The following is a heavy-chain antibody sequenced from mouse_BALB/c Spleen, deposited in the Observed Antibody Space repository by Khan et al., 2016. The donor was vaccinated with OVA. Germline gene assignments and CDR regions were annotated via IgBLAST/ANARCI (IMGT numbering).Heavy chain of an antibody. CDR2: ISHSGST. CDR3: ARTARIKY. Sequence: EVQLQESGPGLVKPSQSLSLTCTVTGYSITSGYGWNWIRQFPGNKLEWMGYISHSGSTNYNPSLKSRISNTRDTSKNQFFLQLNSVTTEATATYYCARTARIKYWGQGTTLTVSS. D-gene: IGHD1-2*01. V-gene: IGHV3-2*02. J-gene: IGHJ2*01. CDR1: GYSITSGYG.